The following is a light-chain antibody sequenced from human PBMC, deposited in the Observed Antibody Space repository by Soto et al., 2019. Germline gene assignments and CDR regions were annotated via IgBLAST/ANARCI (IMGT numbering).Light chain of an antibody. CDR3: QHYQYFRFSSTWT. CDR1: QSVTRDY. Sequence: EIVLTQYPGTLSLSPGERATLSCRASQSVTRDYLAWYQQKPGQAPRLLIYAASSRATGIPDRFSGSGSGTDFTLTITRLEPEDFAVYYCQHYQYFRFSSTWTFGQGTKVDIK. J-gene: IGKJ1*01. V-gene: IGKV3-20*01. CDR2: AAS.